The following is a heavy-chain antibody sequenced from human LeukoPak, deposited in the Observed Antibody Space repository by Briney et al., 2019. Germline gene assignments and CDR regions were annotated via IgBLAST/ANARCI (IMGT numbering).Heavy chain of an antibody. CDR3: ARGWGGNIDQ. J-gene: IGHJ5*02. CDR2: INHSGST. D-gene: IGHD3-16*01. CDR1: GGSFSGYY. V-gene: IGHV4-34*01. Sequence: SETLSLTCAVYGGSFSGYYWSWIRQPPGKGLEWIGEINHSGSTNYNPSLKSRVTISVDTSKNQFSLQLNSVTPEDTAVYYCARGWGGNIDQWGQGTLVTVSS.